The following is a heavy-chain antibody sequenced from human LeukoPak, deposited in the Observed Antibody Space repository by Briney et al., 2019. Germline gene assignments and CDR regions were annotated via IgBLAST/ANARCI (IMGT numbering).Heavy chain of an antibody. CDR3: ARDHTAAGLIFDY. CDR2: IRMDGNET. CDR1: GFSFSSHW. V-gene: IGHV3-7*03. D-gene: IGHD6-13*01. Sequence: PGGSLRLSCTVSGFSFSSHWMNWGRQAPGKGVEWVASIRMDGNETYYVDSVTGRFTIPRDNAKKSSYLQMNSLRAEDTAVYYCARDHTAAGLIFDYWGQGTLVTVSS. J-gene: IGHJ4*02.